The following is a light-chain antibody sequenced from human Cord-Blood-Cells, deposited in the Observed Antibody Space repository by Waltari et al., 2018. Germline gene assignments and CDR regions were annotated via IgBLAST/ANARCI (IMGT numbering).Light chain of an antibody. CDR2: GAS. J-gene: IGKJ2*01. Sequence: EIVMTQSPSTLSLSPGERGTLSCRTSQSVSSNLAWYQQKPGQAHRLLIYGASTRATGIPARFSGSGSGTEFTLTISSLQSEDFAVYYCQQYNNWPLYTFGQGTKLEIK. CDR3: QQYNNWPLYT. V-gene: IGKV3-15*01. CDR1: QSVSSN.